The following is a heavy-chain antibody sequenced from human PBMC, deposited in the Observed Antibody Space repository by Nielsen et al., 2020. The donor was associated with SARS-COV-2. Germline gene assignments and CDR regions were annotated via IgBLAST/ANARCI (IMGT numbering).Heavy chain of an antibody. D-gene: IGHD6-13*01. J-gene: IGHJ6*02. CDR2: ISSNGGST. V-gene: IGHV3-64D*06. Sequence: GGSLRLSCSASGFTFSSYAMHWVRQAPGKGLEYVSAISSNGGSTYYADSVKGRFTISRDNSKNTLYLQMSSLRAEDTAVYYCAREGAGSSVYYGLDVWGQGTTVTVSS. CDR1: GFTFSSYA. CDR3: AREGAGSSVYYGLDV.